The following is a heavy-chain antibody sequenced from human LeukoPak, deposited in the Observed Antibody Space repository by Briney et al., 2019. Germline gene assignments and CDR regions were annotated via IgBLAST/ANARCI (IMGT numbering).Heavy chain of an antibody. CDR3: ARESSSWEYNWFDP. CDR1: GYTFTGYY. Sequence: GASVKVSCKASGYTFTGYYMHWVRQAPGQGLEWMGWINPNSGGTNYAQKFQGRVTMTRDTSISTAYMELSRLRSDDTAVYYCARESSSWEYNWFDPWGQGTLVTISS. J-gene: IGHJ5*02. CDR2: INPNSGGT. V-gene: IGHV1-2*02. D-gene: IGHD6-13*01.